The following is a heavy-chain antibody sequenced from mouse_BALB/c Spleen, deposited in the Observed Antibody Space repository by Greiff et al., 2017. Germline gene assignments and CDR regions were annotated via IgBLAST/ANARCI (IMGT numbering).Heavy chain of an antibody. CDR2: IRSKSNNYAT. J-gene: IGHJ3*01. CDR3: VRQDYDYGCAY. D-gene: IGHD2-4*01. Sequence: EVQLVESGGGLVQPKGSLKLSCAASGFTFNTYAMNWVRQAPGKGLEWVARIRSKSNNYATYYADSVKDRFTISRDDSQSMLYLQMNNLKTEDTAMYYCVRQDYDYGCAYWGQGTLVTVSA. CDR1: GFTFNTYA. V-gene: IGHV10-1*02.